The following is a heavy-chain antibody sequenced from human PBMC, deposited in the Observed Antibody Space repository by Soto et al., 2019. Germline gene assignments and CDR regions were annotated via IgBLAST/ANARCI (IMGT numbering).Heavy chain of an antibody. J-gene: IGHJ4*02. V-gene: IGHV2-5*02. CDR1: GFSLITSAVG. CDR2: IYWDDDN. CDR3: ARRYCSAGSCPFDY. D-gene: IGHD2-15*01. Sequence: QITLKESGPTLVKPTQTLTLTCTFSGFSLITSAVGVGWIRQPPGKALEWLALIYWDDDNRYSPSLNTRLTITKDTSKNQVVLTMTNVDPVDTATYYCARRYCSAGSCPFDYWGQGTLVTVSS.